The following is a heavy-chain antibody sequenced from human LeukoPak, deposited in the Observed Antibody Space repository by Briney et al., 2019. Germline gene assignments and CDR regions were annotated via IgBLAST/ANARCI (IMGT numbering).Heavy chain of an antibody. J-gene: IGHJ4*02. V-gene: IGHV3-30*18. CDR1: GFTFSSYG. CDR2: ISYDGSNK. Sequence: PGRSLRLSCAASGFTFSSYGMHWVRQAPGKGLEWVAVISYDGSNKYYADSVKGRFTISRDNSKNTLYLQMNSLRAEDTAVYYCAKDWGYVRLGAGDYWGQGTLVTVSS. CDR3: AKDWGYVRLGAGDY. D-gene: IGHD3-16*01.